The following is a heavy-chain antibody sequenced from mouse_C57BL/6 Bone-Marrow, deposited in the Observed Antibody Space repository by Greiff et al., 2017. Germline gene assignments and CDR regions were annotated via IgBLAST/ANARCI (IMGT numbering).Heavy chain of an antibody. CDR1: GYTFTSYW. J-gene: IGHJ4*01. CDR2: IYPGSGST. Sequence: QVQLQQPGAELVKPGASVKMSCKASGYTFTSYWLTWVKQRPGQGLEWIGDIYPGSGSTNYNEKFKSKATLTVDTSSSTAYMQLSSLTSEDSAVYYCARGDYDDDHYAMDYWGQGTSVTVSS. CDR3: ARGDYDDDHYAMDY. V-gene: IGHV1-55*01. D-gene: IGHD2-4*01.